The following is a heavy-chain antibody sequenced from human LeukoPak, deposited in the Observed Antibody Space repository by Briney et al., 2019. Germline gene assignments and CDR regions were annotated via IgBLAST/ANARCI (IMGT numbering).Heavy chain of an antibody. V-gene: IGHV3-21*01. CDR2: ISSSSSYI. J-gene: IGHJ4*02. Sequence: GGSLRLSCAASGFSVSNNYMNWVRQAPGKGLEWVSSISSSSSYIYYADSVKGRFTISRDNAKNSLYLQMNSLRAEDTAVYYCARAEGNPGDYWGQGTLVTVSS. CDR1: GFSVSNNY. CDR3: ARAEGNPGDY.